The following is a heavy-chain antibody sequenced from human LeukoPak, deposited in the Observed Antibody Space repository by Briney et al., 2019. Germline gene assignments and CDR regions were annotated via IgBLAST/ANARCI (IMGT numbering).Heavy chain of an antibody. V-gene: IGHV1-69*05. Sequence: GASVKVSCKASGGTFSSYAISWVRQAPGQGLEWMGGIIPIFGTANYAQKFQGRVTITTDESTSTAYMELSSLRSEDTAVYYCARGPASQQLVSGYFDYWGQGTLVTVSS. D-gene: IGHD6-13*01. J-gene: IGHJ4*02. CDR2: IIPIFGTA. CDR1: GGTFSSYA. CDR3: ARGPASQQLVSGYFDY.